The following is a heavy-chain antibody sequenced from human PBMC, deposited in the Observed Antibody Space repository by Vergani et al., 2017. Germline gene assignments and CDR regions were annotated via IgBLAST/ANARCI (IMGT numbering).Heavy chain of an antibody. D-gene: IGHD3-16*01. CDR2: IQFDGSNQ. CDR3: AKHFRGWGIDY. V-gene: IGHV3-30*02. J-gene: IGHJ4*02. CDR1: GFTLSNYD. Sequence: QVQLVESGGGVVQRGGSLRLSCATSGFTLSNYDMQWIRQGPGKGLEFVAFIQFDGSNQYYADCVKGRFTLSRDFSKNTLYLQMNSLRTDDTATYYCAKHFRGWGIDYWGQGTQVIVSS.